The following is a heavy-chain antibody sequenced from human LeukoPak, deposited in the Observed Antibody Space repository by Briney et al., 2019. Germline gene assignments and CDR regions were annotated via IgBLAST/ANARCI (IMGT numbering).Heavy chain of an antibody. V-gene: IGHV4-59*01. J-gene: IGHJ6*02. CDR2: IYYSGST. Sequence: SETLSLTCTVSGGSISSYYWSWIRQPPGKGLEWIGYIYYSGSTNYNPSLKSRVTISVDTSKNQFSLKLSSVTAADTAVYYRARVSGGWYYYYGMDVWGQGTTVTVSS. D-gene: IGHD2-15*01. CDR3: ARVSGGWYYYYGMDV. CDR1: GGSISSYY.